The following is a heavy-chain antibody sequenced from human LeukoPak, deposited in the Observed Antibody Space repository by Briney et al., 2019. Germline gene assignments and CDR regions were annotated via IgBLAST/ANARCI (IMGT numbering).Heavy chain of an antibody. D-gene: IGHD4-17*01. CDR3: AREITGTLDY. J-gene: IGHJ4*02. CDR2: ISSNGGTT. CDR1: GFNFRTFA. Sequence: GGSLRLSCSASGFNFRTFAMHRVRQAPGQGLEFVSSISSNGGTTNYADSVKGRFTISRDNSKNTLYLQMDSLRTEDTAVYYCAREITGTLDYWGQGTLVTVSS. V-gene: IGHV3-64*04.